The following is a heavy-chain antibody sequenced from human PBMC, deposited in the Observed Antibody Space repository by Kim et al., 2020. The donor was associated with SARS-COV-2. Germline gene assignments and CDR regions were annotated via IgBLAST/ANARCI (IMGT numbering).Heavy chain of an antibody. D-gene: IGHD6-13*01. Sequence: LSLTCAASGFTFSNCGMHWVRQAPGKGLEWVAVVSYDGSNKYYADSVNGRFTISRDNSKNTVYLQMNNMRAGDTAVYYCAKPYRSTWWGDLGYIQNWGQGTLVTVSS. J-gene: IGHJ1*01. CDR2: VSYDGSNK. V-gene: IGHV3-33*05. CDR3: AKPYRSTWWGDLGYIQN. CDR1: GFTFSNCG.